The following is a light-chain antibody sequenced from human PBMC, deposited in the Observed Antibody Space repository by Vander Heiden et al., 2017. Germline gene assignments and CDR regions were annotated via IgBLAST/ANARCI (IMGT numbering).Light chain of an antibody. J-gene: IGKJ2*01. CDR1: QSINIW. CDR2: KAS. V-gene: IGKV1-5*03. CDR3: QHYKSYPYT. Sequence: DIQMTQSPSTLSASVGDRVTITCRASQSINIWLAWYQQKPGKAPKLLIYKASSLQSWVSSRFSGSGSGTEFSLTISSLQPDDFATYYCQHYKSYPYTFGQGTKLELK.